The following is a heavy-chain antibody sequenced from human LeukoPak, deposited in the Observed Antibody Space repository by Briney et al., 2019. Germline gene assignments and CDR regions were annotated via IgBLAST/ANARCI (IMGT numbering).Heavy chain of an antibody. D-gene: IGHD6-13*01. CDR3: ARGSSWPYYFDY. Sequence: SETLSLTCNVSGGSISSYYWSWIRQPPGKGLEWIGYIYYSGSTNYNPSLKSRVTISVDTSKNQFSLKLSSVTAADTAVYYCARGSSWPYYFDYWGQGTLVTVSS. CDR2: IYYSGST. CDR1: GGSISSYY. V-gene: IGHV4-59*01. J-gene: IGHJ4*02.